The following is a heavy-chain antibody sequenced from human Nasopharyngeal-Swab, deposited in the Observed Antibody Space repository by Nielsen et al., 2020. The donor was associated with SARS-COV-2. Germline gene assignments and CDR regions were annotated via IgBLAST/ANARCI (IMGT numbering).Heavy chain of an antibody. Sequence: ASVKVSCKASGYTFTGYYMHWVRQAPGQGLEWMGRINPNSGGTNYAQKFQGRVTMTRDTSISTAYMELSRLRSDDTAVYYYARYYYDSSGYTYYFDYWGQGTLVTVSS. J-gene: IGHJ4*02. D-gene: IGHD3-22*01. CDR3: ARYYYDSSGYTYYFDY. CDR2: INPNSGGT. CDR1: GYTFTGYY. V-gene: IGHV1-2*06.